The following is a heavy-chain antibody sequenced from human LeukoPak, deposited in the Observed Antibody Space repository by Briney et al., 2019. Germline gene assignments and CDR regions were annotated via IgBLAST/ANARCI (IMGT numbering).Heavy chain of an antibody. D-gene: IGHD6-13*01. V-gene: IGHV4-34*01. Sequence: SETLSLTCAVYGGSFSGYYWSWIRQPPGKGLEWIGEINHSGSTNYNPSLKSRVTISVDTSKNQFSLRLSSVTAADTAVYYCARLRFYSSSWYRHPWFDPWGQGTLVTVSS. CDR3: ARLRFYSSSWYRHPWFDP. CDR2: INHSGST. CDR1: GGSFSGYY. J-gene: IGHJ5*02.